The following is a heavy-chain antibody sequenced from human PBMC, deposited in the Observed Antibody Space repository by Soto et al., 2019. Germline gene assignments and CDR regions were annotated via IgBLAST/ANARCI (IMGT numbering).Heavy chain of an antibody. CDR1: GYTFTSYD. J-gene: IGHJ3*02. CDR2: MNPNSGNT. Sequence: ASVKVSCKASGYTFTSYDINWVRQATGQGLEWMGWMNPNSGNTGYAQKFQGRVTMTRNTSISTAYMELSSLRAEDTAVDYCAIPHSSGYYNDAFDIWGQGTMVTVSS. CDR3: AIPHSSGYYNDAFDI. D-gene: IGHD3-22*01. V-gene: IGHV1-8*01.